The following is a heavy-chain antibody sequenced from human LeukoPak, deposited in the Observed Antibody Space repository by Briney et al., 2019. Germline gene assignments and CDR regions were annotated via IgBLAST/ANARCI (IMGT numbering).Heavy chain of an antibody. D-gene: IGHD1-26*01. CDR1: GFTFSTYF. CDR3: ARAGSGNYHVFDS. J-gene: IGHJ4*02. Sequence: GGSLRLSCEASGFTFSTYFISWIRQAPGKGLEWVGYITNSGRATNYADAVKGRFTISRDNAKKSVYLEMTDLRAEDTAVYYCARAGSGNYHVFDSWGQGTLVTVSS. V-gene: IGHV3-11*04. CDR2: ITNSGRAT.